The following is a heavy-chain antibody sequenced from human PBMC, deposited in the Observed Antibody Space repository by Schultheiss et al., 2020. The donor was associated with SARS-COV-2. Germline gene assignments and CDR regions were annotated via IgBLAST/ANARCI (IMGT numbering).Heavy chain of an antibody. D-gene: IGHD3-22*01. J-gene: IGHJ3*02. CDR2: IDHSGGT. CDR1: DGSFSDYY. CDR3: ARDYYDSGYAFDI. V-gene: IGHV4-34*01. Sequence: SETLSLTCAVSDGSFSDYYWTWIRQPPGKGLEWIGEIDHSGGTNYNPSLKSRVTILVDTSKNHLSLNLTSVTAADTAVYYCARDYYDSGYAFDIWGQGTMVTVSS.